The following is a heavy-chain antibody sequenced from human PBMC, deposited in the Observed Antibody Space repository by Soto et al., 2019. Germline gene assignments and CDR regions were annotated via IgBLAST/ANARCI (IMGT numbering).Heavy chain of an antibody. CDR1: RFTAGYHA. D-gene: IGHD6-13*01. Sequence: PGVSLRLSWVASRFTAGYHAMNWVRQAPGKGLEWVSTISSNGENTHYADSVKGRFIISSDNSSNTVALQMNSLRVEDTAVYYCVSWVSAHFDSWGQGTLVTVSS. CDR2: ISSNGENT. J-gene: IGHJ4*01. CDR3: VSWVSAHFDS. V-gene: IGHV3-23*01.